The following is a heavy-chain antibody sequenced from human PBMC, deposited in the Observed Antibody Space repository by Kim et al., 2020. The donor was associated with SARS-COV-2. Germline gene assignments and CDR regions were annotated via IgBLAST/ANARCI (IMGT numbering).Heavy chain of an antibody. V-gene: IGHV3-74*01. J-gene: IGHJ3*02. CDR1: GITFSSYW. CDR2: IGGDGTGA. D-gene: IGHD1-26*01. CDR3: ARYSGSAFDI. Sequence: GGSLRLSCAASGITFSSYWMHWVRQAPGKGLVWVSNIGGDGTGAKYADSVKGRFTISRDNAKNTLYLQMNNLRHEDAAVYYCARYSGSAFDIWGQGTMVSVSS.